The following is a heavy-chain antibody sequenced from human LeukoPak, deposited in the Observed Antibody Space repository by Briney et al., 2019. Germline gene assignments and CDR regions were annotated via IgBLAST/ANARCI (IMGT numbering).Heavy chain of an antibody. D-gene: IGHD3-10*01. J-gene: IGHJ4*02. Sequence: ASVKVSCKASGYTFTSYYMHWVRQAPGKGLEWMGGFDPEDGETIYAQKFQGRVTMTEDTSTDTAYMELSSLRSEDTAVYYCATVLLRVRGWHHIDYWGQGTLVTVSS. CDR3: ATVLLRVRGWHHIDY. CDR1: GYTFTSYY. V-gene: IGHV1-24*01. CDR2: FDPEDGET.